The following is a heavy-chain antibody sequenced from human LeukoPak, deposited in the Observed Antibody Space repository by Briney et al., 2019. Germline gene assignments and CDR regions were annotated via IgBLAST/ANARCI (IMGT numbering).Heavy chain of an antibody. CDR1: GFTFSSYS. V-gene: IGHV3-21*01. D-gene: IGHD1-14*01. CDR3: ARDSGICYFDL. Sequence: GGSLRLSCAASGFTFSSYSMNWVRQAPGKGLEWVSSISSSSSYIYYADSVKGRFTISRDNAKNSLYLQMNSLRAEDTAVYYCARDSGICYFDLWGRGTLVTVSS. J-gene: IGHJ2*01. CDR2: ISSSSSYI.